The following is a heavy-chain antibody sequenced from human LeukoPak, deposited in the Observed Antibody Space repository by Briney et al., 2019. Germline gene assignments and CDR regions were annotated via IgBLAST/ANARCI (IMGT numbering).Heavy chain of an antibody. CDR3: TTLSGYDYYVSYYYYYMDV. CDR2: IKSKTDGGTT. Sequence: GGSLRLSCAVSGFTFSNAWMSWVRQAPGKGLEWVGRIKSKTDGGTTDYAAPVKGRFTISRDDSKNTLYLQMNSLKTEDTAVYYCTTLSGYDYYVSYYYYYMDVWGKGTTVTVSS. J-gene: IGHJ6*03. D-gene: IGHD5-12*01. V-gene: IGHV3-15*01. CDR1: GFTFSNAW.